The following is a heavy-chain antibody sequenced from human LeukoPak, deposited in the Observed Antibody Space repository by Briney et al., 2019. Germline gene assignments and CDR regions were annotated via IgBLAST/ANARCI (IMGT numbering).Heavy chain of an antibody. D-gene: IGHD3-9*01. V-gene: IGHV3-7*01. Sequence: GGSLRLSCAASGFTFSSYWMTWVRQAPGKGLEWVANIKQDGSEEYYVDSVKGRFTIPRDNAKSSLYLQVNSLGAEDSAVYYCARWNWLPDYWGQGTLVTVSS. CDR1: GFTFSSYW. J-gene: IGHJ4*02. CDR3: ARWNWLPDY. CDR2: IKQDGSEE.